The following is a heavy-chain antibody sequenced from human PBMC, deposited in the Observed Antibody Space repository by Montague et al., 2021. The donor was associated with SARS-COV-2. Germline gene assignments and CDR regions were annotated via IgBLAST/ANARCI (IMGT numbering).Heavy chain of an antibody. CDR3: ARQGGPAGKHWFDP. D-gene: IGHD2-2*01. CDR2: IYYSGDT. Sequence: SETLSLTCTVSGASISSPSYYWDWIRQPPGNGLEWIGSIYYSGDTYYNPSLKSRVTISAETSKNQFSLRLSSVTAADTAVYYCARQGGPAGKHWFDPWGQGTMVTVSS. CDR1: GASISSPSYY. V-gene: IGHV4-39*01. J-gene: IGHJ5*02.